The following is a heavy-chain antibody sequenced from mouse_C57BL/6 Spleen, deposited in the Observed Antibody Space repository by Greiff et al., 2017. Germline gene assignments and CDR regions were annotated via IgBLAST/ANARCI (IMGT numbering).Heavy chain of an antibody. D-gene: IGHD2-5*01. CDR3: ATHSNYWYFDV. CDR1: GYAFSSSW. V-gene: IGHV1-82*01. J-gene: IGHJ1*03. CDR2: IYPGDGDT. Sequence: VQLQQSGPELVKPGASVKISCKASGYAFSSSWMNWVKQRPGKGLEWIGRIYPGDGDTNYNGKFKGKATLTADKSSSTAYMQLSSLTSEDSAVYFCATHSNYWYFDVWGTGTTVTVSS.